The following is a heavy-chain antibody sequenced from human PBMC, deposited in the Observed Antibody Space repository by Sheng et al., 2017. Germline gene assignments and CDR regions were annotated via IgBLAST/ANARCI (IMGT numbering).Heavy chain of an antibody. D-gene: IGHD4-17*01. V-gene: IGHV3-21*01. CDR2: ISETSMYI. CDR1: GFTLIDHS. CDR3: VRDEVGSAGDTDY. Sequence: EVRLVESGGGPVKPGGSLRLSCAASGFTLIDHSMNWVRQAPGKGLEWVSSISETSMYIHYADSVKGRFTISRDNVKNSMYLQMNRLRVEDTAVYYCVRDEVGSAGDTDYWGQGTLVTVSS. J-gene: IGHJ4*02.